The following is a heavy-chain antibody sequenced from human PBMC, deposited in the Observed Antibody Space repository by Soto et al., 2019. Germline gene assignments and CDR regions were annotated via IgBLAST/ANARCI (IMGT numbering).Heavy chain of an antibody. CDR2: ISYDGSNK. Sequence: PGGSLRLSCAASGFTFSSYAMHWVRQAPGKGLEWVAVISYDGSNKYYADSVKGRFTISRDNSKNTLYLQMNSLRAEDTAVYYCAREVRKEYYFDYWGQGTLVTVSS. CDR3: AREVRKEYYFDY. J-gene: IGHJ4*02. V-gene: IGHV3-30-3*01. CDR1: GFTFSSYA.